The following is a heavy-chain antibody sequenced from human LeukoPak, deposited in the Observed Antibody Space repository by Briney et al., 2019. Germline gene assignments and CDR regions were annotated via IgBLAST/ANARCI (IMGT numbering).Heavy chain of an antibody. J-gene: IGHJ4*02. Sequence: GGSLRLSCAASGFTFSTYAMNWVRQAPGKGLEWVSAINGGGDSTYYADSVKGRFIISRDFSKNTLYLQMNSLRAEDTAVYYCAKDWDWNPFYLDYWGQGALVTVSS. D-gene: IGHD1-1*01. CDR1: GFTFSTYA. CDR3: AKDWDWNPFYLDY. V-gene: IGHV3-23*01. CDR2: INGGGDST.